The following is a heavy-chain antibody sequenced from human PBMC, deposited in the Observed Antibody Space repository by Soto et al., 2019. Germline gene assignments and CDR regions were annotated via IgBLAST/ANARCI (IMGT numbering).Heavy chain of an antibody. CDR3: AGTEGSGWHNFDS. D-gene: IGHD6-19*01. V-gene: IGHV1-69*02. J-gene: IGHJ4*02. Sequence: QVQLVQSGAEVKKPGSSVKVSCKASGGTFSSYTISWVRQAPGQGLEWMGRIIPILGIANSAQTFQGRVTITADKSASTAHMALSSLSSADTAVYYCAGTEGSGWHNFDSLGQGTLVTVSS. CDR1: GGTFSSYT. CDR2: IIPILGIA.